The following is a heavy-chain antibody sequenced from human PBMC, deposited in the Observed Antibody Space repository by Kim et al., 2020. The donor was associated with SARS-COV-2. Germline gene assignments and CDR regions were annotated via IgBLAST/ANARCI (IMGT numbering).Heavy chain of an antibody. D-gene: IGHD6-6*01. CDR1: GYTFTGYY. CDR2: INPNSGGT. CDR3: ARDQLVSYYYYGMDV. V-gene: IGHV1-2*06. Sequence: ASVKVSCKASGYTFTGYYMHWVRQAPGQGLEWMGRINPNSGGTNYAQKFQGRVTMTRDTSISTAYMELSRLRSDDTAVYYCARDQLVSYYYYGMDVWGQGTTVTVSS. J-gene: IGHJ6*02.